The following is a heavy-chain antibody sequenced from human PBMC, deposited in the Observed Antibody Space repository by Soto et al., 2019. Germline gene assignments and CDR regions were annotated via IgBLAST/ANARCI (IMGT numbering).Heavy chain of an antibody. Sequence: GGSLTLACVASGSTFGRNAISWVRQAPGKGLEWVSAISGSGGSTYYADSVKGRFTISRDNSKNTLYLQMNSLRAEDTAVYYCAKDLSICPAADYYYYYEMDFCGQRDTLTSSS. CDR1: GSTFGRNA. J-gene: IGHJ6*02. D-gene: IGHD6-13*01. CDR2: ISGSGGST. V-gene: IGHV3-23*01. CDR3: AKDLSICPAADYYYYYEMDF.